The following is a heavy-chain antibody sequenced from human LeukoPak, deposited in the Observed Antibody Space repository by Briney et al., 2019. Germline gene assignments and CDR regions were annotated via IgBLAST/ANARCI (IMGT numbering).Heavy chain of an antibody. J-gene: IGHJ4*02. CDR2: IYYSGST. Sequence: SETLSLTCTVSGGSISSNSYFWGWIRQPPGKGLEWIGSIYYSGSTYYNPSLKSRVTISVDTSKNQFSLKLSSVTAADTAVYYCAREALGDSSGYYYGGDLYYFDYWGQGTLVTVSS. CDR1: GGSISSNSYF. V-gene: IGHV4-39*07. D-gene: IGHD3-22*01. CDR3: AREALGDSSGYYYGGDLYYFDY.